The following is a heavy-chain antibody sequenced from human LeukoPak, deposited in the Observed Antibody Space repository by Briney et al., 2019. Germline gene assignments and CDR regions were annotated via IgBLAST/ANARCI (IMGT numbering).Heavy chain of an antibody. D-gene: IGHD3-16*01. Sequence: GGSLRLCCAASGFTFSSYSMNWVRQAPGKGLEWVSSISSSSSYIYYADSVKGRFTISRDNAKNSLYLQMNSLRAEDTAVYYCARGPLGITYFDYWGQGTLVTVSS. J-gene: IGHJ4*02. CDR2: ISSSSSYI. CDR3: ARGPLGITYFDY. CDR1: GFTFSSYS. V-gene: IGHV3-21*01.